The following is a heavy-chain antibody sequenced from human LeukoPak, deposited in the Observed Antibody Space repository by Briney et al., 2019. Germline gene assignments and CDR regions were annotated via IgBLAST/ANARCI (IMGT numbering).Heavy chain of an antibody. CDR2: IYYSGST. J-gene: IGHJ6*02. V-gene: IGHV4-39*01. Sequence: PSETLSLTCTVPGGSISSSSYYWGWIRQPPGKGLEWIGSIYYSGSTYYNPSLKSRVTISVDTSKNQFSLKLSSVTAADTAVYYCARHGGKDCSSTSCYTYYYGMDVWGQGTTVTVSS. CDR3: ARHGGKDCSSTSCYTYYYGMDV. CDR1: GGSISSSSYY. D-gene: IGHD2-2*02.